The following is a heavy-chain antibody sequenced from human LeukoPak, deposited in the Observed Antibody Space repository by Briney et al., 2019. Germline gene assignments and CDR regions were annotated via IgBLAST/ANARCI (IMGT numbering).Heavy chain of an antibody. Sequence: GGSLRVSCAASGFTFSTYVMSWVRQAPGKGLEWVSVIISSDGTTYYADSVKGRFTISRDSSKNTLYLQMSSLRAEDTAVYYCAKGGDSSGWYNFDYWGQGTLVTVSS. J-gene: IGHJ4*02. CDR1: GFTFSTYV. CDR2: IISSDGTT. D-gene: IGHD6-19*01. CDR3: AKGGDSSGWYNFDY. V-gene: IGHV3-23*01.